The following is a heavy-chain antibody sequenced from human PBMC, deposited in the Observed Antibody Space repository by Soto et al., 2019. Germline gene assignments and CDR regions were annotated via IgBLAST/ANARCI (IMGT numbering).Heavy chain of an antibody. D-gene: IGHD3-3*01. J-gene: IGHJ3*02. V-gene: IGHV3-30*03. CDR3: ARDQDDSSDAFDI. Sequence: GGSLRLSCAASGFTFSSYGMHWVRQAPGKGLEWVAVISYDGSNKYYADSVKGRFTISRDNSKNSLYLQMNSLRAEDTAVYYCARDQDDSSDAFDIWGQGTMVTVSS. CDR1: GFTFSSYG. CDR2: ISYDGSNK.